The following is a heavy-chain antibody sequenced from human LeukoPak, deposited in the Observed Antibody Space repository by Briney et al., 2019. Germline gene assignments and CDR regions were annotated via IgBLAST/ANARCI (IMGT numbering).Heavy chain of an antibody. CDR1: GYTFIDYY. V-gene: IGHV1-2*06. J-gene: IGHJ4*02. CDR3: ARAPSGFTSGPGDH. D-gene: IGHD1-14*01. CDR2: INPSSGGT. Sequence: ASVTVSCKASGYTFIDYYMHWVRQAPGQGLEWMGRINPSSGGTNYAQKFQGRVTMTRDTSISTAYMELSRLRSDDTAVYYCARAPSGFTSGPGDHWGQGTLVTVSS.